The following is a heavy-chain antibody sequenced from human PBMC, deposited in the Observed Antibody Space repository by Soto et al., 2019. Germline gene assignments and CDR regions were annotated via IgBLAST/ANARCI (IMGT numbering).Heavy chain of an antibody. D-gene: IGHD2-15*01. CDR1: GGSISSGGYY. V-gene: IGHV4-31*03. Sequence: PSETLSLTCTVSGGSISSGGYYWSWIRQHPGKGLEWIGYIYYSGSTYYNPSLKSRVTISVDTSKNQFSLKLSSVTAAGTAVYYCARLRVVAAYYFDYWGQGTLVTVPQ. CDR3: ARLRVVAAYYFDY. J-gene: IGHJ4*02. CDR2: IYYSGST.